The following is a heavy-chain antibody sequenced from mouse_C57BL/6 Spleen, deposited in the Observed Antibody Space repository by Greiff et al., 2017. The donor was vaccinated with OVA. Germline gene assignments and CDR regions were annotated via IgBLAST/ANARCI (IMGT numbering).Heavy chain of an antibody. D-gene: IGHD4-1*01. J-gene: IGHJ3*01. CDR2: IRNKANGYTT. Sequence: EVQLVESGGGLVQPGGSLSLSCAASGFTFTDYYMSWVRQPPGQALEWLGFIRNKANGYTTEYSASVKGRFTISRDNSQSILYLQMNALRAEDSATYYCARGGNWDGFAYWGQGTLVTVSA. CDR1: GFTFTDYY. V-gene: IGHV7-3*01. CDR3: ARGGNWDGFAY.